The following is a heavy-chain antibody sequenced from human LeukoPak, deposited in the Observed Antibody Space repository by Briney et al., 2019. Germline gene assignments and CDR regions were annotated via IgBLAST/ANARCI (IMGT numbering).Heavy chain of an antibody. V-gene: IGHV1-18*01. D-gene: IGHD3-22*01. CDR2: ISAYNGNT. CDR3: ARSLDSSGYYNWFDP. J-gene: IGHJ5*02. Sequence: ASVKVSCKASGYTFTSYGIGWVRQAPGQGLEWMGWISAYNGNTNYAQKLQGRVTMTTDTSTSAAYMELRSLRSDDTAVYYCARSLDSSGYYNWFDPWGQGTLVTVSS. CDR1: GYTFTSYG.